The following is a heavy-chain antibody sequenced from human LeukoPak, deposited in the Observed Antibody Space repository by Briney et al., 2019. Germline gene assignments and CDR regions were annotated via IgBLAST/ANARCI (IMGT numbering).Heavy chain of an antibody. CDR2: VNPNSGGT. D-gene: IGHD6-13*01. Sequence: ASVKVSCKASGYTFTGYYMHWVRQAPGQGLEWMGWVNPNSGGTNYAQKFQGRVTMTRDTSISTAYMELSRLRSDDTAVYYCARTIAAAGRDWFDPWGQGTLVTVSS. CDR1: GYTFTGYY. J-gene: IGHJ5*02. CDR3: ARTIAAAGRDWFDP. V-gene: IGHV1-2*02.